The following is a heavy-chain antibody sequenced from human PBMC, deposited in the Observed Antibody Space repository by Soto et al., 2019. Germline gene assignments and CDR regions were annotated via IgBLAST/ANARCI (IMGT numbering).Heavy chain of an antibody. CDR3: ARSYYYDSSGGGYPSVHGWFDP. CDR2: IYYSGST. Sequence: SETLSLTCAVSGGSISSGGYSWSWIRQPPGKGLEWIGYIYYSGSTYYNPSLKSRVTISVDTSKNQFSLKLSSVTAADTAVYYCARSYYYDSSGGGYPSVHGWFDPWGQGTLVTVSS. V-gene: IGHV4-31*11. D-gene: IGHD3-22*01. J-gene: IGHJ5*02. CDR1: GGSISSGGYS.